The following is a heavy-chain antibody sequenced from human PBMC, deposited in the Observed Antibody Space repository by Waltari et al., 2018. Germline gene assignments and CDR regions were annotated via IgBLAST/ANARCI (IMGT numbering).Heavy chain of an antibody. CDR2: VRGDGRT. CDR1: GDSMGSTDC. D-gene: IGHD2-15*01. CDR3: ARDRGRGLYLDT. Sequence: QLQLQESGPGLVRPSGTLSLICAVSGDSMGSTDCWSWVRQPPEKGLEWIGQVRGDGRTNYNPSFASRVIFSLDTSTHHFALEMTSATAADTALYYCARDRGRGLYLDTWGQGILVTVAP. V-gene: IGHV4-4*02. J-gene: IGHJ4*02.